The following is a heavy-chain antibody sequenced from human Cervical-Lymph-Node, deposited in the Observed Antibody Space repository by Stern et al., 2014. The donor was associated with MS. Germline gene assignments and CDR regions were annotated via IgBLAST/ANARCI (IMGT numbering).Heavy chain of an antibody. CDR1: GYTFTSYW. Sequence: EVQLVESGPEVKRPGESLKISCQASGYTFTSYWIGWVRQMPGKGLEWIAIIFPGGSDIRSSPSFQGQVTISADKSSSTASLQWNNLKASDTAIYYCARQRYFDYWGQGTLVTVSS. CDR2: IFPGGSDI. J-gene: IGHJ4*02. V-gene: IGHV5-51*01. CDR3: ARQRYFDY.